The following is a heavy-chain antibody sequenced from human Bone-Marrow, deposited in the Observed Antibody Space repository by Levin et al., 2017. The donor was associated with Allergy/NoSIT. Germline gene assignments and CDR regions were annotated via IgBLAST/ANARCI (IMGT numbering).Heavy chain of an antibody. CDR2: ISGSDGST. D-gene: IGHD1-26*01. V-gene: IGHV3-23*01. CDR1: GITFRYYA. CDR3: AKDLRDRSRGSYGN. Sequence: PGGSLRLSCVASGITFRYYAMSWVRQAPGKGLEWVSAISGSDGSTYYVDSVKGRFTISRDNSKNTLYRQMNSLRVEDTAIYYCAKDLRDRSRGSYGNWGQGTLVTVSS. J-gene: IGHJ4*02.